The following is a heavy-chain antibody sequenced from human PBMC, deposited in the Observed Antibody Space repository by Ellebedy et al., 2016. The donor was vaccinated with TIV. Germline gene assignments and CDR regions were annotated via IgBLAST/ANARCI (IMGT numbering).Heavy chain of an antibody. Sequence: GESLKISCAASGFTFSSYGMHWVRQAPGKGLEWVAVIWYDGSNKYYADSVKGRFTISRENAKNSLYLQMNSLRVEDTAVYYCASRFLEWLSWGQGTLVTVSS. D-gene: IGHD3-3*01. V-gene: IGHV3-33*01. CDR2: IWYDGSNK. CDR3: ASRFLEWLS. CDR1: GFTFSSYG. J-gene: IGHJ4*02.